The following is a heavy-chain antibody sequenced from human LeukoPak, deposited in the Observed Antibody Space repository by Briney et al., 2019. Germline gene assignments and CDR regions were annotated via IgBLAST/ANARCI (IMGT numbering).Heavy chain of an antibody. Sequence: GGSLRLSCAASGLTFSSFSFNWVRQGPGKRLEWVSSINTVASYIYYAASVKGRFTISRDNAKNSLYLQMNSLRAEDTGVYYCARLRRNSDKSGFYCYYDYWGQGTLVTVSS. CDR2: INTVASYI. CDR3: ARLRRNSDKSGFYCYYDY. V-gene: IGHV3-21*06. CDR1: GLTFSSFS. D-gene: IGHD3-22*01. J-gene: IGHJ4*02.